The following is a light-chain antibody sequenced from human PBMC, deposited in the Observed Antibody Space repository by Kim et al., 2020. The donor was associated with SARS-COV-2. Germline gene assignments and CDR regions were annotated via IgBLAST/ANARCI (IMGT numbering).Light chain of an antibody. Sequence: ASVGVRVTITCRTSQNIDTWLDWYQQKPGKAPKLLIYTASTLESGVPSRFSGSGSGTEFTLTISRLQPDDFAAYYCQQYKSYPVTLGGGTKVDIK. CDR3: QQYKSYPVT. J-gene: IGKJ4*01. CDR2: TAS. CDR1: QNIDTW. V-gene: IGKV1-5*03.